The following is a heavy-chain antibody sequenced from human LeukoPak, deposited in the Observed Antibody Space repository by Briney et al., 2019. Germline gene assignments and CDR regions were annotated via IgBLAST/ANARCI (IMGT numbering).Heavy chain of an antibody. D-gene: IGHD5-18*01. CDR1: GFTFSSYA. CDR3: ASAAMVVSYFDY. V-gene: IGHV3-23*01. CDR2: ISGSGGST. J-gene: IGHJ4*02. Sequence: PGGSLRLSCAASGFTFSSYAMHWVRQAPGKGLEWVSAISGSGGSTYYADSVKGRFTISRDNSKNTLYLQMNSLRAEDTAVYYCASAAMVVSYFDYWGQGTLVTVSS.